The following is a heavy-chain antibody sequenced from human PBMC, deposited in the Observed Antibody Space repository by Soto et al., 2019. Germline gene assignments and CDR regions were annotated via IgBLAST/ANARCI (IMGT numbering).Heavy chain of an antibody. V-gene: IGHV3-15*01. J-gene: IGHJ4*02. Sequence: GGSLRLSCTASGFTFSNAWMSWVRQAPGKGLEWVGRIKSKTDGGTTDYAAPVKGRFTISRDDSKNTLYLQMNSLKTEDTAVYYCTTVSGSSSGGDYWGQGTLVTVSS. CDR1: GFTFSNAW. CDR3: TTVSGSSSGGDY. CDR2: IKSKTDGGTT. D-gene: IGHD6-6*01.